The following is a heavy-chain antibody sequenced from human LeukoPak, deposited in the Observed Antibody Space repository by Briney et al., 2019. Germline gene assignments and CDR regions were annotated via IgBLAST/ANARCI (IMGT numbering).Heavy chain of an antibody. CDR1: GFTVRSIY. Sequence: PGGSLRLSCAASGFTVRSIYMTWVRQAPGKGLEWVSSFYSGGSSYYADSVKGRFIISRDSSTDTLYLQMNSLRVEDTAVYFSARDRGYGYGFFDYWGQGTLVTVSS. J-gene: IGHJ4*02. V-gene: IGHV3-53*01. D-gene: IGHD5-18*01. CDR3: ARDRGYGYGFFDY. CDR2: FYSGGSS.